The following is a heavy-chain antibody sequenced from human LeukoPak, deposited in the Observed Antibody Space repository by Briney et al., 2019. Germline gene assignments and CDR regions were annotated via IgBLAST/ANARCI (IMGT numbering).Heavy chain of an antibody. Sequence: ASVKVSCTASGGTFSSYAISWVRQAPGQGLEWMGGIIPIFGTANYAQKFQGRVTITADKSTSTAYMELSSLRSEDTDVYYCARPRITMVRGVISLGWFDPWGQGTLVTVSS. D-gene: IGHD3-10*01. CDR3: ARPRITMVRGVISLGWFDP. J-gene: IGHJ5*02. V-gene: IGHV1-69*06. CDR1: GGTFSSYA. CDR2: IIPIFGTA.